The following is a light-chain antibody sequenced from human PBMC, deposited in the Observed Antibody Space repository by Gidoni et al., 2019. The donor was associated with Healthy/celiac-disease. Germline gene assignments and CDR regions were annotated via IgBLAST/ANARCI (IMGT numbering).Light chain of an antibody. CDR3: LQAIQTSFT. CDR2: LGS. CDR1: QSILHSNGDNY. J-gene: IGKJ3*01. Sequence: VVMPSSPSLPSTPGEPASISCRSSQSILHSNGDNYLDWYLQKPGQAPQLLIYLGSNRASGVPDRFSGSGSGTDFTLKISRVEAEDVGVYYCLQAIQTSFTFGHGTKVDIK. V-gene: IGKV2-28*01.